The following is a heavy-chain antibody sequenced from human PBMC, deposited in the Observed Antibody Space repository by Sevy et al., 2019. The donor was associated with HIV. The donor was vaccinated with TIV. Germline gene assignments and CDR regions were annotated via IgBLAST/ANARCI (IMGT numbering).Heavy chain of an antibody. CDR2: IIPIFGTA. D-gene: IGHD3-16*02. CDR3: AREGYDYVWGSYRRNPLFDY. Sequence: ASVKVSCKASGGTFSSYALSWVRQAPGQGLEWMGGIIPIFGTANYAQKVQGRVTITADESTSTAYMELSSLRSEDTAVYYCAREGYDYVWGSYRRNPLFDYWGQGTLVTVSS. V-gene: IGHV1-69*13. J-gene: IGHJ4*02. CDR1: GGTFSSYA.